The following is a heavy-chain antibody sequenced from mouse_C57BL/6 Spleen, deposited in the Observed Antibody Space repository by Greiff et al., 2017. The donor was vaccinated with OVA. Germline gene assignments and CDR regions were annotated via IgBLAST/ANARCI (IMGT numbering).Heavy chain of an antibody. CDR3: ARSRDFDY. CDR1: GYTFTSYW. V-gene: IGHV1-50*01. Sequence: QVQLKQSGAELVKPGASVKLSCKASGYTFTSYWMQWVKQRPGQGLEWIGEIDPSDSYTNYNQKFKGKATLTVDTSSSTAYMQLSSLTSEDSAVYYCARSRDFDYWGQGTTLTVSS. J-gene: IGHJ2*01. CDR2: IDPSDSYT.